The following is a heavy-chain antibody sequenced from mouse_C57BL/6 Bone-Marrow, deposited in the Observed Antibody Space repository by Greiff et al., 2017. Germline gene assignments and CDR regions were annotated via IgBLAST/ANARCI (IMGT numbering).Heavy chain of an antibody. Sequence: EVKLVESGEGLVKPGGSLKLSCAASGFTFSSYAMSWVRQTPEKRLEWVAYISSGGDYIYYADTVKGRFTISRDNARNTLYLQMRRLKSEDTAMYYCTKGGDYGHGFDYWGQGTTLTVSS. D-gene: IGHD1-1*01. CDR2: ISSGGDYI. CDR3: TKGGDYGHGFDY. V-gene: IGHV5-9-1*02. CDR1: GFTFSSYA. J-gene: IGHJ2*01.